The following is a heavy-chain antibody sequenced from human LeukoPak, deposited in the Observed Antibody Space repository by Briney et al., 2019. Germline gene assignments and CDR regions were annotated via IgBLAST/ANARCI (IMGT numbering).Heavy chain of an antibody. CDR2: INHNGNVN. Sequence: GGSLRLSCAASGFTFSSYWMNWARQAPGKGLEWVASINHNGNVNYYVDSVKGRFTISRDNAKNSLYLQMSNLRAEDTAVYYCAKDVQLWAWVYWGQGTLVTVSS. CDR3: AKDVQLWAWVY. CDR1: GFTFSSYW. V-gene: IGHV3-7*03. J-gene: IGHJ4*02. D-gene: IGHD5-18*01.